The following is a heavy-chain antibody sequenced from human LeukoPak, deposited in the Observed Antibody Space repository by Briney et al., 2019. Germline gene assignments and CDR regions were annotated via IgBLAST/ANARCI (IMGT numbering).Heavy chain of an antibody. CDR1: GFSFNDAW. V-gene: IGHV3-15*07. Sequence: GGSLRLPCAASGFSFNDAWMNWVRQAPGKGLEWVGRIKRRSDGGTPDYAAPVQGRFTISRDESKNTLYLQMNSLKTGDTAVYYCTTDTRRIDTFAWGQGTLVTVAA. CDR3: TTDTRRIDTFA. D-gene: IGHD2-2*01. CDR2: IKRRSDGGTP. J-gene: IGHJ4*02.